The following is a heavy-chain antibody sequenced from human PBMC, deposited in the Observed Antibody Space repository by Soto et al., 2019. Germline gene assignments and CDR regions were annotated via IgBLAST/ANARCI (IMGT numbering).Heavy chain of an antibody. J-gene: IGHJ4*02. CDR2: ITTSSSTI. Sequence: EVQLVESGGGLVQPGGSLRLSCAASGFTFTRYSMSWVRQAPGKGLEWISYITTSSSTIYYTDSVKGRFTISRDNAKSSLFLQMNSLTAEDTAVYYCARDRTGGPFDYWGKGTLVTVSS. CDR1: GFTFTRYS. D-gene: IGHD7-27*01. V-gene: IGHV3-48*01. CDR3: ARDRTGGPFDY.